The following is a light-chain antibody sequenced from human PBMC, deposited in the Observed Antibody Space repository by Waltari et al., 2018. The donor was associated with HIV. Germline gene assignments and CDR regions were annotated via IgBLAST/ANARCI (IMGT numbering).Light chain of an antibody. V-gene: IGKV3-20*01. J-gene: IGKJ2*01. CDR3: QQYAASPYT. Sequence: EIMLTQSPATLSLSPGETAIVSCRASENMTSQYLAWYQQKSGQAPRLLIFGASTRNPGVPERFGGAGSGADFTLTVSRLEPEDFALYFCQQYAASPYTFGQGT. CDR2: GAS. CDR1: ENMTSQY.